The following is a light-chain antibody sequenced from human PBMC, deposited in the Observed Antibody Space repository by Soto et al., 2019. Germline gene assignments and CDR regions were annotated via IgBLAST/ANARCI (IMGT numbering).Light chain of an antibody. CDR3: QSYDSSTVV. CDR1: SGSIASNY. CDR2: EDN. V-gene: IGLV6-57*04. Sequence: NFMLTQPHSVSESPGKTVTISCTRSSGSIASNYVQWYQQRPGSAPTTVIYEDNKRPSGVPDRFSGSIDSSSNSASLAISGLKTEDDADSSGQSYDSSTVVFGGGTKVTVL. J-gene: IGLJ2*01.